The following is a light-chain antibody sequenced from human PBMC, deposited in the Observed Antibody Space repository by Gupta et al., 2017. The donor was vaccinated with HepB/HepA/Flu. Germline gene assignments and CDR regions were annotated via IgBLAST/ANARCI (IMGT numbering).Light chain of an antibody. CDR2: RSN. J-gene: IGLJ2*01. Sequence: QSVLTQPPSASGTPGQRVTISCSGSSSNIGSNYVYWYQQLPGTAPKLLIYRSNQRPSGVPDRFSGSKSGTSASLAISGLRSEDEADYYCPAWDDSLSGEVFGGGTKLTVL. CDR3: PAWDDSLSGEV. V-gene: IGLV1-47*01. CDR1: SSNIGSNY.